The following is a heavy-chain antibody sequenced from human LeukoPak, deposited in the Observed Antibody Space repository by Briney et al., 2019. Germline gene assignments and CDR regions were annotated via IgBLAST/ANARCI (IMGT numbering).Heavy chain of an antibody. CDR3: AREGVQTTVDAFDI. CDR2: ISHDGSDK. D-gene: IGHD4-17*01. J-gene: IGHJ3*02. V-gene: IGHV3-30*04. Sequence: GGSLRLSCAASGFTLKIYPMHWVRQIPGKGLEWLSVISHDGSDKNNADSVKGRFIISRDNSKNTVFLQLNSLRPEDTAMYYCAREGVQTTVDAFDIWGLGTMVIVSS. CDR1: GFTLKIYP.